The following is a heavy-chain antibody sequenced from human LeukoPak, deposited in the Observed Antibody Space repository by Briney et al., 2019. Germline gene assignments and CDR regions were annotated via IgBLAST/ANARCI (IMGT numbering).Heavy chain of an antibody. CDR2: IYYSGST. CDR1: GGSFSGYY. V-gene: IGHV4-34*01. Sequence: PSETLSLTCAVYGGSFSGYYWSWIRQPPGKGLEWIGSIYYSGSTYYNPSLKSRVTISVDTSKNQFSLKLSSVTAADTAVYYCARGGAMIVVFFDYWGQGTLVTVSS. J-gene: IGHJ4*02. CDR3: ARGGAMIVVFFDY. D-gene: IGHD3-22*01.